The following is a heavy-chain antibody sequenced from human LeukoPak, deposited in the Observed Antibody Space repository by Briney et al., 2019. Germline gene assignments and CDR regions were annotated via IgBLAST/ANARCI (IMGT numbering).Heavy chain of an antibody. CDR1: GGSISSGSYH. J-gene: IGHJ4*02. D-gene: IGHD3-10*01. V-gene: IGHV4-61*02. CDR2: IYTSGST. CDR3: AREIEWFGESTFDY. Sequence: SQTLSLTCAVSGGSISSGSYHWSWIRQPAGKGLEWIGRIYTSGSTNYNPSLKSRVTISVDTSKNQFSLKLSSVTAADTAVYYCAREIEWFGESTFDYRGQGTLVTVSS.